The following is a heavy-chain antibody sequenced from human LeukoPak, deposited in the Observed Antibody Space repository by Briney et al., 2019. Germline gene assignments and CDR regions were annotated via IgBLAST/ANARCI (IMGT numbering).Heavy chain of an antibody. Sequence: SETLSLTCTVSGGSISSYYWSWIRQPPGKGLEWIGYIYYSGSTNYNPSLKSRVTISVDTSKNQFSLKLSSVTAADTAVYYCARQKVVTARGTGSGFDPWGQGTLVTVSS. CDR2: IYYSGST. D-gene: IGHD2-21*02. CDR3: ARQKVVTARGTGSGFDP. V-gene: IGHV4-59*08. J-gene: IGHJ5*02. CDR1: GGSISSYY.